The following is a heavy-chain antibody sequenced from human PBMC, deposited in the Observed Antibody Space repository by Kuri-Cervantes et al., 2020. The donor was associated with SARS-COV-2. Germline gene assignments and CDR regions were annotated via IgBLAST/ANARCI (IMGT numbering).Heavy chain of an antibody. CDR2: ISSSGPSI. CDR1: GFTFSDYY. Sequence: GESLKISCAASGFTFSDYYMSWIRQAPGKGLEWVSYISSSGPSISYADSVKGRFTISRDNAKNSLYLQMNSLRAEDTAVYYCAPRPYDYGGNSEYYYGMDVWGQGTTVTVSS. CDR3: APRPYDYGGNSEYYYGMDV. J-gene: IGHJ6*02. D-gene: IGHD4-23*01. V-gene: IGHV3-11*04.